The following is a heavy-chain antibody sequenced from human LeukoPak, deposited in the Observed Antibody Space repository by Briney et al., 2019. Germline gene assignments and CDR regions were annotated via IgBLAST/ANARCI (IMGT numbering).Heavy chain of an antibody. J-gene: IGHJ4*01. V-gene: IGHV3-23*01. Sequence: GGSLRLSCAASGFTFSSYAMSWVRQAPGKGLEWVSAISGSGGSTYYADSVKGRFTISRDNSKNTLYLQMNSLRAEDTAVYYCAKALTLGYCSGGSCYSSVDYWGQEPWSPSPQ. CDR1: GFTFSSYA. D-gene: IGHD2-15*01. CDR2: ISGSGGST. CDR3: AKALTLGYCSGGSCYSSVDY.